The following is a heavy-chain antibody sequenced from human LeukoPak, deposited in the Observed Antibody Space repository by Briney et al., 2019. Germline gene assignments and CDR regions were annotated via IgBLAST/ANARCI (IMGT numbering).Heavy chain of an antibody. Sequence: PSETLYLTCAVYGGSFSGYYWSWLRQPPGKGLEWIGEINHSGSTNYNPSLKSRVTISVDTSKNQFSLKLSSVTAADTAVYYCARGLQLLLYYYMDAWGKGATVTVSS. CDR3: ARGLQLLLYYYMDA. D-gene: IGHD5-24*01. CDR2: INHSGST. CDR1: GGSFSGYY. J-gene: IGHJ6*03. V-gene: IGHV4-34*01.